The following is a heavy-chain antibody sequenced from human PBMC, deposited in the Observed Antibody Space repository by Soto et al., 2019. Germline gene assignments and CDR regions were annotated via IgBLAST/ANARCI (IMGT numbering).Heavy chain of an antibody. Sequence: GASVKVSCKASGYTFTSYGISWVRQAPGQGLEWMGWINPNSGGTNYSQKFQGWVTMTRDTSISTAYMELSGLRSDDTAVYYCARDVGGMDVWGQGTTVTVSS. D-gene: IGHD2-15*01. CDR2: INPNSGGT. CDR3: ARDVGGMDV. V-gene: IGHV1-2*04. J-gene: IGHJ6*02. CDR1: GYTFTSYG.